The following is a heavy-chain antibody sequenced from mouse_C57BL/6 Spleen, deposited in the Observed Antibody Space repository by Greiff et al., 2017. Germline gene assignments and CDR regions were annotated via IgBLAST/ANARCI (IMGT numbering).Heavy chain of an antibody. CDR3: AIFDYYGSSFDV. CDR1: GYTFTSYG. D-gene: IGHD1-1*01. Sequence: QVQLKESGAELARPGASVKLSCKASGYTFTSYGISWVKQRTGQGLEWIGEIYPRSGNTYYNEKFKGKATLTADKSSSTAYMELRSLTSEDSAVYFCAIFDYYGSSFDVWGTGTTVTVSS. V-gene: IGHV1-81*01. CDR2: IYPRSGNT. J-gene: IGHJ1*03.